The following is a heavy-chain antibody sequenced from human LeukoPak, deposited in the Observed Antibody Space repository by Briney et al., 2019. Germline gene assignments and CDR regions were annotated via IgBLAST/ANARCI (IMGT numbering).Heavy chain of an antibody. Sequence: SETLSLTCTVSGGSISTYYWSWIRQPPGKGLEWIGEINHSGSTNYNPSLKSRVTISVDTSKNQFSLKLSSVTAADTAVYYCAREGLELLTNWFDPWGQGTLVTVSS. CDR3: AREGLELLTNWFDP. J-gene: IGHJ5*02. D-gene: IGHD1-7*01. V-gene: IGHV4-34*01. CDR2: INHSGST. CDR1: GGSISTYY.